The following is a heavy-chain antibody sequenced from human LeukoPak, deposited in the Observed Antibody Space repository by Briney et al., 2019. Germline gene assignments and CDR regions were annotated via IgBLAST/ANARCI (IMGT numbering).Heavy chain of an antibody. V-gene: IGHV3-9*01. CDR3: AKSSGDSYFDY. D-gene: IGHD3-10*01. CDR1: GFTFDDYA. Sequence: GGSLRLSCAASGFTFDDYAMHWVRQAPGKGLEWVSNISWNSDMIGYADSVKGRFTISRDNAKNSLCLQMNSLRAGDTAMYYCAKSSGDSYFDYWGQGTLVTVSS. J-gene: IGHJ4*02. CDR2: ISWNSDMI.